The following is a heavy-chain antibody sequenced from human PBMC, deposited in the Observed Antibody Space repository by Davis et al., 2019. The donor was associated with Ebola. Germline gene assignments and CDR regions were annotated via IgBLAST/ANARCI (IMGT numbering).Heavy chain of an antibody. V-gene: IGHV1-69*13. CDR1: GGTFSSYA. CDR2: IIPIFGTA. J-gene: IGHJ4*02. CDR3: ARDEVGRGYFDY. Sequence: AASVKVSCKASGGTFSSYAISWVRQAPGQGLEWMGGIIPIFGTANYAQKFQGRVTITADESTSTAYTELSSLRSEDTAVYYCARDEVGRGYFDYWGQGTLVTVSS. D-gene: IGHD2-2*01.